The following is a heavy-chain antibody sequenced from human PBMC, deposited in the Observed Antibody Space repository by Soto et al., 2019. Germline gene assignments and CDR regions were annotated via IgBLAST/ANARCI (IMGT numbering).Heavy chain of an antibody. CDR2: ISGSADGT. Sequence: EVKLLESGGGLAQPGGYLRLSCVGSGFTFDSYAISWVRQAPGERLQWIAAISGSADGTDYAHSVRGRFTISRDNAKKTVHLQMEGLRVEDKAVYFCAKDTVGGYSFWSGYYSDGLDVWGQGTLVTVS. V-gene: IGHV3-23*01. CDR3: AKDTVGGYSFWSGYYSDGLDV. J-gene: IGHJ3*01. CDR1: GFTFDSYA. D-gene: IGHD3-3*01.